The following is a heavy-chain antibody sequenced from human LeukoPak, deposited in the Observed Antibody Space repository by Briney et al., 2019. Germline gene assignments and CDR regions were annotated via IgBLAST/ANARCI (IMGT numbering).Heavy chain of an antibody. CDR3: ARGLTVTTKYYYYYGMDV. CDR2: INHSGGT. D-gene: IGHD4-17*01. J-gene: IGHJ6*02. Sequence: SETLSLTCAVYGGSFSGYYWSWIRQPPGKGLEWIGEINHSGGTNYNPSLKSRVTISVDTSKNQFSLKLSSVTAADTAVYYCARGLTVTTKYYYYYGMDVWGQGTAVTVSS. CDR1: GGSFSGYY. V-gene: IGHV4-34*01.